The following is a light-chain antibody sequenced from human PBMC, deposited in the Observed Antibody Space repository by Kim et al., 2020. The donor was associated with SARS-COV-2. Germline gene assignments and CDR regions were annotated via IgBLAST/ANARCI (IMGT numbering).Light chain of an antibody. J-gene: IGKJ4*01. V-gene: IGKV3-20*01. CDR3: QQHGSSLFT. CDR1: QSVSSSY. CDR2: GAS. Sequence: EIVLTQSPGTLSLSPGDRATLSCRASQSVSSSYLAWYQQKPGQAPRLLICGASKRATGISDRFSGSGSGTDFTLTISRLEPEDFAVYYCQQHGSSLFTFGGGTKVDIK.